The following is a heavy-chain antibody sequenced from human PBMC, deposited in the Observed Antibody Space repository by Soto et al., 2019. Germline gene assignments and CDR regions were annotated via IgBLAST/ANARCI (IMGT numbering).Heavy chain of an antibody. V-gene: IGHV4-34*01. D-gene: IGHD5-18*01. CDR1: GGSFSGYY. Sequence: LSLTCAVYGGSFSGYYWSWTRQPPGKGLEWIGEINHSGSTNYNPSLKSRVTISVDTSKNQFSLKLSSVTAADTAVYYCARGGGYSYGYVDYWGQGTLVTVSS. CDR2: INHSGST. J-gene: IGHJ4*02. CDR3: ARGGGYSYGYVDY.